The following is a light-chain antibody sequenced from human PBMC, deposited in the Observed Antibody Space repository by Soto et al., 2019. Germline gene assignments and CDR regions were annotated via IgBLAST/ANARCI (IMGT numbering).Light chain of an antibody. V-gene: IGKV3-11*01. CDR3: QQRSSWIT. Sequence: IVLTQSPATLSLWPGETAILSCRASQSVSSYLSWYQQQPGQAPRLLIYDASSRAPGVPARCSGSGSGTDFPLTISSLEPDDFALYYCQQRSSWITFGRGTRLEIE. J-gene: IGKJ5*01. CDR2: DAS. CDR1: QSVSSY.